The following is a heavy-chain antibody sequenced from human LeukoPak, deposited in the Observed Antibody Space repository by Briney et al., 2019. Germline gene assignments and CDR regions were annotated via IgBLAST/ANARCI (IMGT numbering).Heavy chain of an antibody. J-gene: IGHJ4*02. CDR3: TRDSSSSVWYSGDYTEH. Sequence: GGSLRLSCVVPGFTFINCWMSWVRQAPGKGLEWVANIKQDGSEKYYVDSVKGRFTISRDNTKNSLYLQMNSLRAEDTALYYCTRDSSSSVWYSGDYTEHWGQGTLVSVST. D-gene: IGHD6-19*01. V-gene: IGHV3-7*03. CDR2: IKQDGSEK. CDR1: GFTFINCW.